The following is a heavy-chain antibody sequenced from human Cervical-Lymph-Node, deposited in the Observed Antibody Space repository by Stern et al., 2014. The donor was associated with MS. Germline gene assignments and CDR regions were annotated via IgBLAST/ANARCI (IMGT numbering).Heavy chain of an antibody. CDR2: IIPIFGTA. Sequence: QVQLMQSGAEVKKPGSSVKVSCKASGGTFSSYAISWVRQAPGQGLEWMGGIIPIFGTANYAQKFQGRVTITADESTSTAYMELSSLRSEDTAVYYCARDVIVVVITDYYYGMDVWGQGTTVTVSS. V-gene: IGHV1-69*01. CDR1: GGTFSSYA. J-gene: IGHJ6*02. CDR3: ARDVIVVVITDYYYGMDV. D-gene: IGHD3-22*01.